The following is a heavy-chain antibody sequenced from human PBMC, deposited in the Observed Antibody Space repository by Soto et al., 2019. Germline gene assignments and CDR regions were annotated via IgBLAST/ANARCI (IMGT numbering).Heavy chain of an antibody. D-gene: IGHD6-13*01. J-gene: IGHJ4*01. CDR2: FDLENGET. V-gene: IGHV1-24*01. Sequence: ASVQVSCKVSGYTLTELSIHWVRQAPGEGLEWMGGFDLENGETIYAQRFQGRVTMTEESSADTPYMELSSLRSEDTAVYYCAIEVLRSNLFVHLGHGTMVNVSS. CDR1: GYTLTELS. CDR3: AIEVLRSNLFVH.